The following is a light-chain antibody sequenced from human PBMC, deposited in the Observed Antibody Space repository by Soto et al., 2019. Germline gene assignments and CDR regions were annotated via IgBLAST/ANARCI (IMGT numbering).Light chain of an antibody. CDR3: SSYTSSNSLVV. CDR1: SSDVGAYNY. CDR2: DVT. Sequence: QSVLTQPASVSGSPGQSITISCTGTSSDVGAYNYVSWYQHHPGKAPKLMIYDVTNRPSGVSNRLSGSKSGNTASLTISGLQADDEAHYYCSSYTSSNSLVVFGGGTQLTVL. V-gene: IGLV2-14*03. J-gene: IGLJ2*01.